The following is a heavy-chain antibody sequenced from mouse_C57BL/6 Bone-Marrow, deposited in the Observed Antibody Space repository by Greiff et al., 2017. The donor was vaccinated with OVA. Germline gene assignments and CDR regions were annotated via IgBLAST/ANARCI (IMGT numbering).Heavy chain of an antibody. CDR2: IYPENSDT. V-gene: IGHV1-5*01. CDR3: TIRQLRLPYYFDY. J-gene: IGHJ2*01. CDR1: GYTFTSYW. D-gene: IGHD3-2*02. Sequence: VQLQQSGTVLARPGASVKMSCKTSGYTFTSYWMHWVKQRPGQGLEWIGAIYPENSDTSYNQKFKGKAKLTAVTSASTAYMELSSLTNEDSAVYYCTIRQLRLPYYFDYWGQGTTLTVSS.